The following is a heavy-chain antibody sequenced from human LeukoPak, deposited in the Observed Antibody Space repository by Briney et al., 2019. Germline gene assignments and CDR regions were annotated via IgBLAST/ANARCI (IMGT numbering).Heavy chain of an antibody. CDR3: ARDSRDLEDNYFYMDV. CDR1: GGTFTSSV. J-gene: IGHJ6*03. D-gene: IGHD2-21*02. Sequence: WASVKVSCKASGGTFTSSVFSWVRQAPGQGLGWMGETNPITGTPNYAQKFQGRFTIRTDESTSTVYMELSSLRSEDTAVYYCARDSRDLEDNYFYMDVWGKGTTVTVSS. V-gene: IGHV1-69*05. CDR2: TNPITGTP.